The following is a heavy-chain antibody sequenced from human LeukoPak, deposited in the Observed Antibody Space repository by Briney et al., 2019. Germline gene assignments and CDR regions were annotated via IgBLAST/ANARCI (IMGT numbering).Heavy chain of an antibody. D-gene: IGHD6-13*01. CDR1: GFSFSSYS. CDR2: ISSSSSYI. CDR3: ARGGSSSPADAFDI. V-gene: IGHV3-21*01. Sequence: GGSLRLSCAASGFSFSSYSMNWVRQAPGKGLEWVSYISSSSSYIYYADSVKGRFTISRDNARNSLYLQFNSLRAEDTAVYYCARGGSSSPADAFDIWGQGTMVTVSS. J-gene: IGHJ3*02.